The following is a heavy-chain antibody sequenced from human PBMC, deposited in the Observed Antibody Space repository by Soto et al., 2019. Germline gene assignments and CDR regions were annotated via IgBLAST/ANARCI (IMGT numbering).Heavy chain of an antibody. Sequence: QVQPVESGGGVVQPGRSLRLSCAASGFTFSSYGMHWVRQAPGKGLEWVAVISYDGSNKYYADSVKGRFTISRDNSKNTLYLQMNSLRAEDTAVYYCAKDRGLLWFGGQDSYGMDVWGQGTTVTVSS. D-gene: IGHD3-10*01. CDR1: GFTFSSYG. CDR2: ISYDGSNK. V-gene: IGHV3-30*18. J-gene: IGHJ6*02. CDR3: AKDRGLLWFGGQDSYGMDV.